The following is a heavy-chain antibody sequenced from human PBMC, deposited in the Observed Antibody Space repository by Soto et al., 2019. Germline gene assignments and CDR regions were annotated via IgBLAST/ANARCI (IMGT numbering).Heavy chain of an antibody. D-gene: IGHD2-2*01. CDR1: GGSISSSNW. CDR2: IYHSGST. V-gene: IGHV4-4*02. J-gene: IGHJ1*01. CDR3: ARRGNQAAEYFQH. Sequence: NPSETLSLTCAVSGGSISSSNWWSWVRQPPGKGLEWIGEIYHSGSTNYNPSLKSRVTISVDKSKNQFSLKLSSVTAADTAVYYCARRGNQAAEYFQHWGQGTLVTVSS.